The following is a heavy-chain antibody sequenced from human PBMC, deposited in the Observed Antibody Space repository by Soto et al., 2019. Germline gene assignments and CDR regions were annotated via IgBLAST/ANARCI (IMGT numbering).Heavy chain of an antibody. CDR2: ISRTSSAI. V-gene: IGHV3-48*02. CDR3: ARDGGYSGYDIDF. D-gene: IGHD5-12*01. CDR1: GFTLSSYS. Sequence: GGSLRLSCAASGFTLSSYSMNWVRQDTGKGLDWVSYISRTSSAIYYADSVKGRFTISRDNANNLLFLQMNSLRDEDTAVYYCARDGGYSGYDIDFWGQGTLVTVSS. J-gene: IGHJ4*02.